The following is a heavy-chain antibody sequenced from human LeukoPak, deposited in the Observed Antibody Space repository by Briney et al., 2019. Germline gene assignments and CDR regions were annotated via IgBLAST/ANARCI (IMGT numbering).Heavy chain of an antibody. D-gene: IGHD3-10*01. CDR2: INTNTGNP. V-gene: IGHV7-4-1*02. J-gene: IGHJ4*02. CDR3: ARGFMVRGVILIDY. Sequence: ASVKVSCKASGYTFTSYAMNWVRQAPGQGLEWMGWINTNTGNPTYAQGFTGRFVFSLDTSVSTANLQISSLKAEDTAVYYCARGFMVRGVILIDYWGQGTLVTVSS. CDR1: GYTFTSYA.